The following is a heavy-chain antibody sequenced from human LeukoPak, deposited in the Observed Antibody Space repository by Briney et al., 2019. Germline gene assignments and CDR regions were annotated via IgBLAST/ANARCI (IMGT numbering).Heavy chain of an antibody. Sequence: GASVKVSCKASGGTFSSYAISWVRQAPGQGLEWMGRIIPILGIANYAQKFQGRVTITADKSTSTAYMELSSLRSEDTAVYYCARGMHSSSWAHFDYWGQGTLVTVSS. CDR1: GGTFSSYA. D-gene: IGHD6-13*01. CDR2: IIPILGIA. J-gene: IGHJ4*02. CDR3: ARGMHSSSWAHFDY. V-gene: IGHV1-69*04.